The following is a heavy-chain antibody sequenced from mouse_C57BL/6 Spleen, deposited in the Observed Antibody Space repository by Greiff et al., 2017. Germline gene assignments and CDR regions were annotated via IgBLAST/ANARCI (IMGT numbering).Heavy chain of an antibody. CDR3: DSITTVVAWDY. V-gene: IGHV5-4*01. J-gene: IGHJ4*01. Sequence: EVQLVESGGGLVKPGGSLKLSCAASGFTFSSYAMSWVRQTPEKRLEWVATISDGGSYTYYPDNVKGRFTISRDNAKNNLYLQLSHLKSEDTAMYYCDSITTVVAWDYWGQGTSVTVSS. CDR2: ISDGGSYT. D-gene: IGHD1-1*01. CDR1: GFTFSSYA.